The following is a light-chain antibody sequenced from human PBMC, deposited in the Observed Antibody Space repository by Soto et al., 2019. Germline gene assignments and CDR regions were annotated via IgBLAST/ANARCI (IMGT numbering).Light chain of an antibody. CDR2: AAS. J-gene: IGKJ5*01. Sequence: IQLTQSPSSLSASVGDRVTITCRASQGINTFLAWYQQKAGKASKLLIYAASTLQSGVPSRFSGSGSGTDFTLTISSLQSEDFATYYCQQLNSYPITFGQGTRLEIK. CDR1: QGINTF. V-gene: IGKV1-9*01. CDR3: QQLNSYPIT.